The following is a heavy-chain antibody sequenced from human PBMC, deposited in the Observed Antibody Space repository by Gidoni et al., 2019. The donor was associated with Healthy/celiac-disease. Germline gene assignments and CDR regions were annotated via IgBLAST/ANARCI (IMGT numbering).Heavy chain of an antibody. CDR1: GGSITSGGYY. Sequence: QVQLQESGPGLVKPSQTLSLTCSVSGGSITSGGYYWSWIRQPAGKGLEWIGRIYTSGSTNYNPSLKSRVTMSVDTSKNQFSLKLSSVTAADTAVYYCAREMATVPGPYYFDYWGQGTLVTVSS. V-gene: IGHV4-61*02. J-gene: IGHJ4*02. CDR2: IYTSGST. CDR3: AREMATVPGPYYFDY.